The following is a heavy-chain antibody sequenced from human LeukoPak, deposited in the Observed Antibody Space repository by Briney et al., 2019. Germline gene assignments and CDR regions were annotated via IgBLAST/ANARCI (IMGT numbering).Heavy chain of an antibody. D-gene: IGHD3-10*01. CDR1: GYTFTSYD. J-gene: IGHJ6*03. V-gene: IGHV1-8*01. Sequence: GASVKVSCKASGYTFTSYDINWVRQATGQGLEWMGWMNPNSGNTGYAQKFQGRVTMTRNTSISTPYMELSSLRSEDTAVYYCAIRYGSGEKYYYYYYMDVWGKGTTVTVSS. CDR3: AIRYGSGEKYYYYYYMDV. CDR2: MNPNSGNT.